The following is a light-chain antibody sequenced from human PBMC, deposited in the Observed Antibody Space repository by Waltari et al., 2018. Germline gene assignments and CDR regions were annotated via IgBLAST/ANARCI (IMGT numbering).Light chain of an antibody. Sequence: SSELTQDPAVSVALGQTVRITCQGDSLRTYYVSWFHQKPGQAPALVIYGKNNRPSGIPDRFSASSSGSTACLTIIGAQAEDEADYYCHSRDSSGDVVIGGGTKLTVV. CDR1: SLRTYY. V-gene: IGLV3-19*01. CDR2: GKN. CDR3: HSRDSSGDVV. J-gene: IGLJ2*01.